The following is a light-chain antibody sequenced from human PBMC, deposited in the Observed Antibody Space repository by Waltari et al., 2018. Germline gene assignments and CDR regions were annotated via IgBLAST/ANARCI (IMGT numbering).Light chain of an antibody. CDR1: QSVSSY. CDR2: DVS. CDR3: QQGGRWPFIT. V-gene: IGKV3-11*01. J-gene: IGKJ5*01. Sequence: EIVLTQSPATLSLSPGERAALSCTASQSVSSYLAWYQQKPGQAPRLLIYDVSNRATGTPARFSGSGAGTDFTLTISTLEPEDFAVYYCQQGGRWPFITFGQGTRLEIK.